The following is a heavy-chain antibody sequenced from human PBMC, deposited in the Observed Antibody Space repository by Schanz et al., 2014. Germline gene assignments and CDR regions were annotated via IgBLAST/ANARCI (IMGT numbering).Heavy chain of an antibody. CDR1: GYSFSDYD. CDR2: LRSDGSRR. D-gene: IGHD3-10*01. V-gene: IGHV3-30*02. J-gene: IGHJ3*02. CDR3: ARDRWDWNNAFDI. Sequence: VHLVESGGGLVQPGGSLRLSCVGSGYSFSDYDMYWIRQAPGKGLEWLAFLRSDGSRRDYADSVKGRFTISRDNSKNTLYLQMNSLXXXXXXXYYCARDRWDWNNAFDIWGQGTMVTVSS.